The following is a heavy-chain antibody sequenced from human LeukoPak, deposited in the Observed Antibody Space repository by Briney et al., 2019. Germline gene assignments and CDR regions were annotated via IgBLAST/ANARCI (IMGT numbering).Heavy chain of an antibody. CDR1: GFTFSSYS. V-gene: IGHV3-21*01. CDR3: AIDVGPSVAFDI. CDR2: ISSSSSYI. J-gene: IGHJ3*02. Sequence: GGSLRLSCAASGFTFSSYSMNWVRQAPGKGLEWVSSISSSSSYIYYADSVKGRFTISRDNAKNSLYLQMNSLRAEDTAVYYCAIDVGPSVAFDIWGQGTMVTVSS. D-gene: IGHD1-26*01.